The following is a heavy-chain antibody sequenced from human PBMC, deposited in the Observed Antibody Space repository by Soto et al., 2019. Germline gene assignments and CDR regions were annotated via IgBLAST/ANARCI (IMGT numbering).Heavy chain of an antibody. CDR2: IYYSGST. V-gene: IGHV4-59*01. J-gene: IGHJ5*02. CDR3: ARDQYYDFWSGPRFDP. Sequence: ETLSLTCTVSGGSISSYYWSWIRQPPGKGLEWIGYIYYSGSTNYNPSLRSRVTISVDTSKNQFSLKLSSVTAADTAVYYCARDQYYDFWSGPRFDPWGQGTLVTVSS. CDR1: GGSISSYY. D-gene: IGHD3-3*01.